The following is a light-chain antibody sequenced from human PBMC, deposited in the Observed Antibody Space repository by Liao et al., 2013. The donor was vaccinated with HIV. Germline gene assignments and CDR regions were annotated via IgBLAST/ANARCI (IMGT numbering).Light chain of an antibody. Sequence: SYELTQPPSVSVSPGQTASITCSGHKLGEKYTYWYQQKPGQSPVLVIYQDSRRPSGIPERFSGSNSGNTATLTISGTQAMDEADYYCQAWDSSTVIFGGGTKLTVL. CDR2: QDS. CDR3: QAWDSSTVI. J-gene: IGLJ2*01. CDR1: KLGEKY. V-gene: IGLV3-1*01.